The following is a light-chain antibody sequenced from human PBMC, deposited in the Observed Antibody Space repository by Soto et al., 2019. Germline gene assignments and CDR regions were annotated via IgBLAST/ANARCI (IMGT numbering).Light chain of an antibody. CDR1: QDISNY. Sequence: DIQMTQSPSSLSESVGKRVTIICQASQDISNYLNWYQQKPGKAPKLLIYDASNLETGVPSRFSGSGSGTDFTFTISSLQPEDIATYYCQQYDNLPLTFGGGTKVDIK. CDR3: QQYDNLPLT. V-gene: IGKV1-33*01. J-gene: IGKJ4*01. CDR2: DAS.